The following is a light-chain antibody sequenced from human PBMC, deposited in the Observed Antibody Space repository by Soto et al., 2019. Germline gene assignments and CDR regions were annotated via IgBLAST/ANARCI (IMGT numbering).Light chain of an antibody. CDR3: ASHAGRKNII. CDR1: SSDIGAYDY. CDR2: EVN. J-gene: IGLJ2*01. V-gene: IGLV2-8*01. Sequence: QSVLTQPASLSGSPGQSITISCTGTSSDIGAYDYVSWYQQHPGKAPKLMIYEVNKRPSGVPDRFSGSKSGNTASLTVSGLQAEDEADYYCASHAGRKNIIFGGGTKLTVL.